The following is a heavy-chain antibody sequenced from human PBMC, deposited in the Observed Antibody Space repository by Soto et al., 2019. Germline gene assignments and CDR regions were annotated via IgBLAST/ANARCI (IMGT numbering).Heavy chain of an antibody. J-gene: IGHJ3*02. Sequence: GGSLSLSCAASGFTCSNYTMHWVRQAPGKGLEWVSYIGSGGGTIYYADSVKGRFTVSRDTAKKSLYLQMNSLRDDDTAVYYCVGEALPYSDDNGYYVMDAFDIWGQGTMVTVSS. CDR1: GFTCSNYT. D-gene: IGHD3-10*02. CDR2: IGSGGGTI. CDR3: VGEALPYSDDNGYYVMDAFDI. V-gene: IGHV3-48*02.